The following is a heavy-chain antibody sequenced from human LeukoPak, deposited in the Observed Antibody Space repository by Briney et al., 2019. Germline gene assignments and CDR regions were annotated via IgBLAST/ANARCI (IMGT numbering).Heavy chain of an antibody. V-gene: IGHV1-2*02. CDR3: ARAIVRNADAFDI. J-gene: IGHJ3*02. CDR2: INPNSGGT. D-gene: IGHD1-1*01. Sequence: GASVKVSCKASGYTFTGYYMHWVRQAPGQGLEWMGWINPNSGGTNYAQKFQGRVTMTRDTSISTAYMELSRLRSDDTAVYYCARAIVRNADAFDIWGQGTMVTVSS. CDR1: GYTFTGYY.